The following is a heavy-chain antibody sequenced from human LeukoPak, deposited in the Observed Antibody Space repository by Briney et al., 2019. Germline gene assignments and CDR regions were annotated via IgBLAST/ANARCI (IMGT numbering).Heavy chain of an antibody. CDR3: ARRFSDCSGGSCYEGYGY. Sequence: PGESLKISCKGSGYTFTNYWIGWVRQMPGKGLEFMGIIYPGDSDTRYSPSFQGQVTISVDKSISTAYLQWSSLKASDTAMYYCARRFSDCSGGSCYEGYGYWGQGTLVTVSS. CDR2: IYPGDSDT. J-gene: IGHJ4*02. D-gene: IGHD2-15*01. V-gene: IGHV5-51*01. CDR1: GYTFTNYW.